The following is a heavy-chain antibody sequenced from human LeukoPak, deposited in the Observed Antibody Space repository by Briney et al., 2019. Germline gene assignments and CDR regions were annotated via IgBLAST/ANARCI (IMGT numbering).Heavy chain of an antibody. CDR2: INPANGDT. V-gene: IGHV1-3*01. D-gene: IGHD3-10*01. CDR3: ARKDYFGSGIYFFDY. Sequence: ASVKVSCKASGYTFTRYPIHWVRQAPGQRLEWMGWINPANGDTGYSKKFQGRVTITRDTSASTAYMELSSLSFEDTALYYCARKDYFGSGIYFFDYWGQGALVTVSS. CDR1: GYTFTRYP. J-gene: IGHJ4*02.